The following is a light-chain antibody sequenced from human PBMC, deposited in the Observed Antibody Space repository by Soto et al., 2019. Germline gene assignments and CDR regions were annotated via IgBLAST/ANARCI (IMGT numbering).Light chain of an antibody. CDR2: AAS. Sequence: DIRMRQSPSSVSASVGDRGTITCWASQSISRYLNWYQQKPGKAPKLLIYAASSLQSGVPSRFSGSGSGTDFTLTISSLQPEDFATYYCQQSYSTPFTFGGGTKVEIK. V-gene: IGKV1-39*01. J-gene: IGKJ4*01. CDR1: QSISRY. CDR3: QQSYSTPFT.